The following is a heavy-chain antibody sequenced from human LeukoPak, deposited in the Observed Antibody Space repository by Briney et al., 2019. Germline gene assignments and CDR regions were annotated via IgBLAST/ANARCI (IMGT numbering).Heavy chain of an antibody. CDR2: IRYDGSNK. D-gene: IGHD6-13*01. CDR1: GFTFSRYG. V-gene: IGHV3-30*02. J-gene: IGHJ3*02. Sequence: GGSLRLSCTASGFTFSRYGIHWVRQAPGKGQEWAAFIRYDGSNKYYADSVKGRFTISRDNSKNTVYLHMNSLRAEDTAMYYCAKDLEIRAAGTAFDIWGQGTMVTVSS. CDR3: AKDLEIRAAGTAFDI.